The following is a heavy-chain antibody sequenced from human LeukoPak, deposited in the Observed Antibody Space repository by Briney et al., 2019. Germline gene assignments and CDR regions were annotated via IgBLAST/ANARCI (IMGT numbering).Heavy chain of an antibody. D-gene: IGHD6-6*01. Sequence: SETLSLTCSVSGGSITVYYWNWIRQSPGKGLEWIGSISYSGSTNYNPSLKRRVTISIDTSKKRFSLKVSSVIAADTAMYYCARGGSRSYTSSTLDYWGQGTLVTVSS. CDR1: GGSITVYY. V-gene: IGHV4-59*12. CDR2: ISYSGST. CDR3: ARGGSRSYTSSTLDY. J-gene: IGHJ4*02.